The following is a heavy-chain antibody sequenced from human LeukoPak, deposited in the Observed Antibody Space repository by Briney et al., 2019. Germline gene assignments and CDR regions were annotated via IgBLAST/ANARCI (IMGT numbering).Heavy chain of an antibody. CDR1: GYSFTGYY. D-gene: IGHD2-2*01. CDR2: INPNSGGT. Sequence: ASVKVSCKASGYSFTGYYMHWVRQAPGQGLEWMGWINPNSGGTNYAQNFQGRVTMTRDTSISTAYMELSSLRSEDTAVYYCARVASTRAYYYYYYYMDVWGKGTTVTVSS. CDR3: ARVASTRAYYYYYYYMDV. V-gene: IGHV1-2*02. J-gene: IGHJ6*03.